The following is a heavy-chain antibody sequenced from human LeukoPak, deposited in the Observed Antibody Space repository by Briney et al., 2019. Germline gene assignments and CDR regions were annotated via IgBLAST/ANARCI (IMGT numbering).Heavy chain of an antibody. V-gene: IGHV3-30-3*01. Sequence: GGSLRLSCAASGFTFSSYAMHWVRQAPGKGLEWVAVISYDGSNKYYADSVKGRFTISRDNSKNTLYLQMNSLRAEDTAVYYCARAGGCSSTSCYTPYRAEYFQHWGQGTLVTVSS. CDR1: GFTFSSYA. J-gene: IGHJ1*01. CDR3: ARAGGCSSTSCYTPYRAEYFQH. D-gene: IGHD2-2*02. CDR2: ISYDGSNK.